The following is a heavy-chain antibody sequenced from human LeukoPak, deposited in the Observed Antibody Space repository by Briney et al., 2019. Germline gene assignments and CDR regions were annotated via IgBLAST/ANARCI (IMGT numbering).Heavy chain of an antibody. CDR1: GGTFSSYA. V-gene: IGHV1-69*04. Sequence: GASVKVSCKASGGTFSSYAISWVRQAPGQGLEWMGRIIPILGIANYAQKFQGRVTITADKSTSTAYMELSSLRSEDTAVYYCATVVGDCSGGSCYWFDPGGQGTLVTVSS. J-gene: IGHJ5*02. D-gene: IGHD2-15*01. CDR3: ATVVGDCSGGSCYWFDP. CDR2: IIPILGIA.